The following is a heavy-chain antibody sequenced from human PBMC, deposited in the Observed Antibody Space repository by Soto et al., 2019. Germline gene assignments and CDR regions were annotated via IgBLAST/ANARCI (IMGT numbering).Heavy chain of an antibody. CDR1: GGTFSSYT. CDR2: IIPILGIA. V-gene: IGHV1-69*02. CDR3: ARASYDFWSGYPFDY. J-gene: IGHJ4*02. D-gene: IGHD3-3*01. Sequence: SVKVSCKASGGTFSSYTISWVRQAPGQGLEWMGRIIPILGIANYAQKFQGRVTITADKSTSTAYMELSSLRSEDTAVYYCARASYDFWSGYPFDYWGQGTLVTVSS.